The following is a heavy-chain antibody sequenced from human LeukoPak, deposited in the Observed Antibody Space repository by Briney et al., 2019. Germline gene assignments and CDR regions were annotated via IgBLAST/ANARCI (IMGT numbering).Heavy chain of an antibody. CDR3: VRDDILTGYPTPFDY. CDR2: ISSSGSTI. V-gene: IGHV3-48*03. D-gene: IGHD3-9*01. J-gene: IGHJ4*02. Sequence: GGSLRLSCAASGFTFSSYEMNWVRQAPGKGLEWVSYISSSGSTIYYADSVKGRFTISRDNAKNSLYLQMNSLRAEDTALYYCVRDDILTGYPTPFDYWGQGTLVTVSS. CDR1: GFTFSSYE.